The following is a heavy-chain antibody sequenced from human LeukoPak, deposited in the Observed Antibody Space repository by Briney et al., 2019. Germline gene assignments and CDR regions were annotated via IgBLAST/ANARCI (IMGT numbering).Heavy chain of an antibody. Sequence: PGGSLRLSCAASGFTFTTYWMSWVRQAPGQGLEWVANINQDGNEKYYVGSVKGRFTMSRDNAKNSLYLQMNSLRADDTAVYYCARMNSQARDYYYYMDVWGKGTTVTVSS. V-gene: IGHV3-7*01. J-gene: IGHJ6*03. CDR3: ARMNSQARDYYYYMDV. CDR1: GFTFTTYW. CDR2: INQDGNEK. D-gene: IGHD1-7*01.